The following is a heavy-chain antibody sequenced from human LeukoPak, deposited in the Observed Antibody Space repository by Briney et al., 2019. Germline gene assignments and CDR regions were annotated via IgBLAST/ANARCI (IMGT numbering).Heavy chain of an antibody. CDR1: GGSISSGSYY. D-gene: IGHD3-22*01. Sequence: SETLSLTCTVSGGSISSGSYYWSWIRQPAGKGLEWIGRAYTSGSTNYNPSLKSRVTMSVDTSKNQFSLKLSSVTAADTAVYYCAGSGPMRLGTVNSGYYGRRDAFDIWGQGTLVTVSA. V-gene: IGHV4-61*02. CDR2: AYTSGST. J-gene: IGHJ3*02. CDR3: AGSGPMRLGTVNSGYYGRRDAFDI.